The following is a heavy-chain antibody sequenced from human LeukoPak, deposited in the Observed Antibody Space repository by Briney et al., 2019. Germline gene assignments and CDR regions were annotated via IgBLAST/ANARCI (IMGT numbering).Heavy chain of an antibody. CDR3: ARGRNGYYDRSGYYFDY. D-gene: IGHD3-22*01. J-gene: IGHJ4*02. CDR2: INHSGST. V-gene: IGHV4-34*01. Sequence: SETLSLTCAVYGGSFSGYYWSWIRQPPGKGLEWIGEINHSGSTNYNPSLKSRVTISVDTSKNQFSLKLSSVTAADTAVYYCARGRNGYYDRSGYYFDYWGQGTLVTVSS. CDR1: GGSFSGYY.